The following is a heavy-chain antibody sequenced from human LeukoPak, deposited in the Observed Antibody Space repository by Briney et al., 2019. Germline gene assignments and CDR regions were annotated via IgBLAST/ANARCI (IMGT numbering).Heavy chain of an antibody. J-gene: IGHJ4*02. Sequence: PSETLSFTCTVSGGSISSYYWSWIRQPPGKGLEWIGYIYYSGSTNYNPSLKSRVTVSVDTSKNQFSLKLSFVTAADTAVYYCARVSSSWYYFDYWGQGTLVTVSS. CDR1: GGSISSYY. CDR3: ARVSSSWYYFDY. D-gene: IGHD6-13*01. V-gene: IGHV4-59*01. CDR2: IYYSGST.